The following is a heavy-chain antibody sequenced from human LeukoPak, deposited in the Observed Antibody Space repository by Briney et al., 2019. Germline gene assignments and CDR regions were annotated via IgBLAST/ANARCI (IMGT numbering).Heavy chain of an antibody. V-gene: IGHV3-23*01. J-gene: IGHJ4*02. CDR1: GFTFSSYA. D-gene: IGHD4-17*01. CDR3: AKDDDYGVPGRSFEY. CDR2: ISGSGGST. Sequence: PGGSLRLSCAASGFTFSSYAMSWVRPAPGRGLEWVSAISGSGGSTYYADSVKGRFTISRDNSKNTLYLQMNSLRAEDTAVYYCAKDDDYGVPGRSFEYWGQGTLVTVSS.